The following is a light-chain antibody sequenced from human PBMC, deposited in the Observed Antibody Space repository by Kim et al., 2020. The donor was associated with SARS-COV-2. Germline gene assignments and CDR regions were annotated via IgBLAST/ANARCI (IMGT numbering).Light chain of an antibody. J-gene: IGKJ1*01. CDR2: GAS. Sequence: EIVLTQSPDTLSLSPGERATLSCRASQAIRGSNVAWHQQKPGQAPRLVIYGASNRATGIPDRFSGSGSGTDFTLTSSGLEPEDFAVYYCQPNGRAFGQGPKLEI. V-gene: IGKV3-20*01. CDR3: QPNGRA. CDR1: QAIRGSN.